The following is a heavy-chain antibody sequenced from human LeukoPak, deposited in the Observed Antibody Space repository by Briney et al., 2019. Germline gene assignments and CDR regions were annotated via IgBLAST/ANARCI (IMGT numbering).Heavy chain of an antibody. CDR1: GFTFSSYA. D-gene: IGHD6-13*01. V-gene: IGHV3-23*01. CDR3: AKDVNSSSWYGEAFDI. J-gene: IGHJ3*02. CDR2: ISGSGGST. Sequence: GGSLRLSCAASGFTFSSYAMSWVRQAPGKGLEWVSAISGSGGSTYYADSVKGRFTISRDNSKNTLYLQMNSLRAEDTAVYYCAKDVNSSSWYGEAFDIWGQGTMVTVSS.